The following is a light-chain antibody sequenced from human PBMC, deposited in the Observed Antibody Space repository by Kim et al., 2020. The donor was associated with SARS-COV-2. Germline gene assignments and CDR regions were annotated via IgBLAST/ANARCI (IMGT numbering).Light chain of an antibody. CDR3: AAWDDSLSGPV. CDR2: TTS. Sequence: RYTHPCSGPASNIHFNFVNWYQQLPGTAPKLLIHTTSPRPSGVPDRFSGSKSGTSASLAISGLRSEDEGDYYCAAWDDSLSGPVFGGGTQLTVL. J-gene: IGLJ2*01. CDR1: ASNIHFNF. V-gene: IGLV1-47*01.